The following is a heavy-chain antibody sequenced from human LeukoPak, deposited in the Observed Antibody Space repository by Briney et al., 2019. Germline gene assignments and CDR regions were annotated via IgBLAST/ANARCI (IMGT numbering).Heavy chain of an antibody. D-gene: IGHD6-13*01. Sequence: PSETLSLTCAVSGGSISSSSYYWGWIRQPPGTGLEWIGSIYYSGSTYYNPSLKSRVTISVDTSKNQFSLKLSSVTAADTAVYYCARIAAAGPFSGYYFDYWGQGTLVTVSS. CDR2: IYYSGST. CDR3: ARIAAAGPFSGYYFDY. V-gene: IGHV4-39*07. J-gene: IGHJ4*02. CDR1: GGSISSSSYY.